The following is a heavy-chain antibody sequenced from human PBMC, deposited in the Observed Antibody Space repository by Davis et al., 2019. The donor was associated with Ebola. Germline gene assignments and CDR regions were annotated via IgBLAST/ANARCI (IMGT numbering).Heavy chain of an antibody. CDR1: GFTFSSYW. V-gene: IGHV3-7*01. J-gene: IGHJ6*02. CDR3: ARDKKWHVGGLFGGYYYGMDV. D-gene: IGHD2-15*01. CDR2: IKQDGSEK. Sequence: GGSLRLSCAASGFTFSSYWMTWVRQAPGKGLQWVANIKQDGSEKYYMDSVKGRFTISRDNAKNSLYLQMNSLRADDTAVYYCARDKKWHVGGLFGGYYYGMDVWGQGTTVTVSS.